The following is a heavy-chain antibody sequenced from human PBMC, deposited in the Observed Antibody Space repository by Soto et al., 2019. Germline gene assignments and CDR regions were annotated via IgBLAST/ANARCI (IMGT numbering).Heavy chain of an antibody. Sequence: QINLKESGPPLVKPTQTLTLTCTFSGFSLSTSGVGVGWIRQPPGKVLEWLALIYWDDDKRYSPSLKSRLTITKDTSKNQVVLTMTNMDPVDTATYYCAHRPSYCSGGSCYSGFDYWGQGTLVTVSS. CDR3: AHRPSYCSGGSCYSGFDY. D-gene: IGHD2-15*01. CDR2: IYWDDDK. CDR1: GFSLSTSGVG. V-gene: IGHV2-5*02. J-gene: IGHJ4*02.